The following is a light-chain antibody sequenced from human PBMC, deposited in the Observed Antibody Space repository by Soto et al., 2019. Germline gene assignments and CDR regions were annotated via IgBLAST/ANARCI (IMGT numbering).Light chain of an antibody. Sequence: QSALTQPASVSGSPGQSITISCTGANSDVRIYDYASWYQQHPGKAPKLIIYEVYNRPSGVSNRFSGFKSGNTASLTISGLQPEDEAVYYCGSYTATSPLVVFGGGTKLTVL. CDR3: GSYTATSPLVV. V-gene: IGLV2-14*01. J-gene: IGLJ3*02. CDR2: EVY. CDR1: NSDVRIYDY.